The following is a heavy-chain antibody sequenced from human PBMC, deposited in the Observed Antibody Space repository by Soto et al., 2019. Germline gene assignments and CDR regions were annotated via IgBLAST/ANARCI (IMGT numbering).Heavy chain of an antibody. D-gene: IGHD3-10*01. CDR1: GGTFSSYA. V-gene: IGHV1-69*06. Sequence: ASVKVSCKASGGTFSSYAISWVRQAPGQGLEWMGGIIPIFGTANYAQKFQGRVTITADKSTSTAYMELSSLRSEDTAVYYCARDSGTYYYGSRSYHWPFDYWGQGTLVTVSS. J-gene: IGHJ4*02. CDR3: ARDSGTYYYGSRSYHWPFDY. CDR2: IIPIFGTA.